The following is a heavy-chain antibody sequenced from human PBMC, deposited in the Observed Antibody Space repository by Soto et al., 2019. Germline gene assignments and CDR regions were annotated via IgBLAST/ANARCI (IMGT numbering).Heavy chain of an antibody. Sequence: GGSLRLSCAASGFTFSSYEMDWVRQAPGKGLQWVSYISSSGSTMYYADSVKGRFTISRDNAKNSLYLQMNSLRAEDTAVYYCVSQGVNNHYGMDVWGQGTTVTVSS. CDR2: ISSSGSTM. J-gene: IGHJ6*02. V-gene: IGHV3-48*03. CDR3: VSQGVNNHYGMDV. D-gene: IGHD2-21*01. CDR1: GFTFSSYE.